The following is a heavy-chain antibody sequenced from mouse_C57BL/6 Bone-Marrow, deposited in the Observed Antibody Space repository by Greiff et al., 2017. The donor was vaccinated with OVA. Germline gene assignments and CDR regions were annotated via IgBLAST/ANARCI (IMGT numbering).Heavy chain of an antibody. V-gene: IGHV5-12*01. Sequence: DVKLVESGGGLVQPGGSLKLSCAASGFTFSDFYMYWIRQTPEKRLEWVAYISNGGGRTYYPDTVKGRFTISRDNAKNTLYLQMSRLKSEDTAMYYCARLDAMDYWGQGTSVTVSS. CDR2: ISNGGGRT. CDR3: ARLDAMDY. J-gene: IGHJ4*01. CDR1: GFTFSDFY.